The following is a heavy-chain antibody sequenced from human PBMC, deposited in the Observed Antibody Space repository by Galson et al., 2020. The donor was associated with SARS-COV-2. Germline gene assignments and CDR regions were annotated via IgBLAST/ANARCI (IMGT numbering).Heavy chain of an antibody. J-gene: IGHJ5*02. Sequence: SETLSLTCTVSGGSISSSYWSCIRQPPAEGLEWFGDIYYSGSTTYNTPPKSRVTISVDKSKNQFSLKLSTVTAADTAGYYCARQMHVRFGEFLNWFDPWGHGTLVTVSS. D-gene: IGHD3-10*01. CDR2: IYYSGST. V-gene: IGHV4-59*08. CDR1: GGSISSSY. CDR3: ARQMHVRFGEFLNWFDP.